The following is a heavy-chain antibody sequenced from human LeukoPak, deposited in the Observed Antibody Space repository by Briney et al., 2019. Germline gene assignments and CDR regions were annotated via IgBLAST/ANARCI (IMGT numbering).Heavy chain of an antibody. J-gene: IGHJ4*02. CDR1: GFTFSSYG. Sequence: GGSLRLSCAASGFTFSSYGMHWVRQAAGKGLEWVAVISYDGSNKYYADSVKGRFTISRDNSKNTLYLQMNSLRAEDTAVYYCNIVVVPAAIVGMGSYTQIFDYWGQGTLVTVSS. V-gene: IGHV3-30*03. CDR2: ISYDGSNK. CDR3: NIVVVPAAIVGMGSYTQIFDY. D-gene: IGHD2-2*01.